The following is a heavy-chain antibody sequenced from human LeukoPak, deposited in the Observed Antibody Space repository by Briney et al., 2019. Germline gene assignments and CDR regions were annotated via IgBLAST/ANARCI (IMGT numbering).Heavy chain of an antibody. V-gene: IGHV4-34*01. CDR1: GGSFSGYY. CDR3: ARHRKPGYSSSWYHFDY. CDR2: INHSGST. J-gene: IGHJ4*02. Sequence: SETLSLTCAVYGGSFSGYYWSWIRQPPGKGLEWIGEINHSGSTNYNPSLKSRVTISVDTSENQFSLKLSSVTAADTAVYYCARHRKPGYSSSWYHFDYWGQGTLVTVSS. D-gene: IGHD6-13*01.